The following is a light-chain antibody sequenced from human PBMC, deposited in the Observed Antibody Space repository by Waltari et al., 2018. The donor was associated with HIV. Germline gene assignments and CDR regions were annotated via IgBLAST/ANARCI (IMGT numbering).Light chain of an antibody. CDR3: MQALHTPLFT. J-gene: IGKJ3*01. Sequence: DIVMTQSPLSLPVTPGEPASISCRSSQSLLHTNGYNYLNWYLQKPGQSPQLLIYLGSNRASGVPDRFSGSGSGTDFTLKISRVEAEDVGLYYCMQALHTPLFTFGPGTKVDIK. V-gene: IGKV2-28*01. CDR1: QSLLHTNGYNY. CDR2: LGS.